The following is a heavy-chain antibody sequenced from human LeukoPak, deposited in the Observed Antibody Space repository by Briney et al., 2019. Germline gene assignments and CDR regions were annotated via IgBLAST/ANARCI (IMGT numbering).Heavy chain of an antibody. J-gene: IGHJ4*02. V-gene: IGHV3-23*01. Sequence: PGGSLRLSCVASGSTFSTYTMTWVRQAPGKGLEWVSSITNSGATTFYADSVKGRFTISRDNSKNSLFLQMERLRTEDTALYYCAKSGAAADAFHNWGQGTLVTVSS. CDR2: ITNSGATT. D-gene: IGHD6-13*01. CDR3: AKSGAAADAFHN. CDR1: GSTFSTYT.